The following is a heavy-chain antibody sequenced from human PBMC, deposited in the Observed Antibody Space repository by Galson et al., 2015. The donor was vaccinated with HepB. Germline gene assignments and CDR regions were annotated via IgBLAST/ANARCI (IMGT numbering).Heavy chain of an antibody. J-gene: IGHJ4*02. V-gene: IGHV3-53*04. CDR2: IYGVETGGST. CDR1: GFNFKDYY. D-gene: IGHD6-19*01. Sequence: SLRLSCAASGFNFKDYYMSWIRQAPGKGLEWVSIIYGVETGGSTYYVDSVKGRFTISRHTSKNTLYLQMNSLRPDDTGVYYCGSALRGGWTVDYWGQGTLVTVSS. CDR3: GSALRGGWTVDY.